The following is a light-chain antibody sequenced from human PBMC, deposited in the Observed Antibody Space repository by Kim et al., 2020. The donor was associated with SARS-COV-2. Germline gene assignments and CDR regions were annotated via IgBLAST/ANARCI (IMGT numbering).Light chain of an antibody. J-gene: IGLJ2*01. CDR3: QAWDSSTVV. CDR2: QDN. Sequence: SYELTQPPSVSVSPGQTASITCSGDKLGDKYACWYQHKPGQSPVLVIYQDNKRPSGIPERFSGSNSGNTATLTISGTQAMDEADYYCQAWDSSTVVFGVG. V-gene: IGLV3-1*01. CDR1: KLGDKY.